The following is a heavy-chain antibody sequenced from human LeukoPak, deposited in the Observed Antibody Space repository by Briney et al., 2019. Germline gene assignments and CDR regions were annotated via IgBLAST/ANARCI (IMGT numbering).Heavy chain of an antibody. CDR2: ISGDGGST. D-gene: IGHD3-10*01. J-gene: IGHJ6*03. V-gene: IGHV3-43*02. CDR3: AKSQCSSGGSSYYYYMDV. CDR1: GFTFDDYA. Sequence: GGSLRLSCAASGFTFDDYAMHWVRQAPGKGLEWVSLISGDGGSTYYADSVKGRFTISRDNSKNSLYLQMNSLRTEGTALYYCAKSQCSSGGSSYYYYMDVWGKGTTVTVSS.